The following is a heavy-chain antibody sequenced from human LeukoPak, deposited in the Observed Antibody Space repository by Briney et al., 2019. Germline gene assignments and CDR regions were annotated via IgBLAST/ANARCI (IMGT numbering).Heavy chain of an antibody. Sequence: SETLSLTCAVSGGSISSSNWWSWVRQPPGKGLEWIGEIYHSGSTNYNPSLKSRVTISVDTSKNQFSLKLSSVTAADTAVYYCARGGPYPSIDGSGSSDYWGQGTLVTVSS. CDR3: ARGGPYPSIDGSGSSDY. V-gene: IGHV4-4*02. J-gene: IGHJ4*02. D-gene: IGHD3-10*01. CDR2: IYHSGST. CDR1: GGSISSSNW.